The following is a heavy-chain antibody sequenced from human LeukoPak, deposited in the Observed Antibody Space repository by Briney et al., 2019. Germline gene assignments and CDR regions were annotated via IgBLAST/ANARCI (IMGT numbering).Heavy chain of an antibody. Sequence: RPGGSLRLSCAASGFSFSSNSMSWVRQAPGKGLEWVSAISGSGGRTFYADSVKGRFTISRDNSKNMVYLEMNSLRVEDTAVYYCGKDSYVGVNWFDPRGQGTLVTVSS. V-gene: IGHV3-23*01. CDR1: GFSFSSNS. CDR3: GKDSYVGVNWFDP. J-gene: IGHJ5*02. D-gene: IGHD1-26*01. CDR2: ISGSGGRT.